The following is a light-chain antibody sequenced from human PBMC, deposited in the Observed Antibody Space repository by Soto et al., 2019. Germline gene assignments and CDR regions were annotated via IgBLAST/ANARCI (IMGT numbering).Light chain of an antibody. J-gene: IGLJ1*01. CDR2: EVS. CDR3: SSYRSSSTLYV. CDR1: SSDVGSYNL. Sequence: QSVLTQPASVSGSPGQSITISCTGTSSDVGSYNLVSWYQQHPGKAPKLMIYEVSDRPSGVSNRFSGSKSGNTASLTISGLQAEDEADYYCSSYRSSSTLYVFGTGTKLTVL. V-gene: IGLV2-14*02.